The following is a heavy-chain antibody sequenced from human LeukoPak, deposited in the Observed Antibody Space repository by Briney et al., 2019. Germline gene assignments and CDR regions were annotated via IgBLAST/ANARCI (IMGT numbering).Heavy chain of an antibody. J-gene: IGHJ6*02. Sequence: SETLSLTCTVSGGSISSYYWSWIRQPPGKGLEWIGYIYYSGSTNYNPSLKSRVTISVDTSKNQFSLKLSSVTAADAAVYYCARHFDGSGSQSMDVWGQGTTVTVSS. D-gene: IGHD3-10*01. CDR3: ARHFDGSGSQSMDV. CDR1: GGSISSYY. CDR2: IYYSGST. V-gene: IGHV4-59*01.